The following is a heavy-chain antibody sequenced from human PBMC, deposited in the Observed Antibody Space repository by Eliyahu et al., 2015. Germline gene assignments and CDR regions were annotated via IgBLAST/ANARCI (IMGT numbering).Heavy chain of an antibody. J-gene: IGHJ3*02. CDR2: ISSSSSYI. CDR1: GFXFSSXS. V-gene: IGHV3-21*01. Sequence: EVQLVESGGGLVKPGGSLRLSCAASGFXFSSXSMNWGRQAPGKGLEWVSSISSSSSYIYYADSVKGRFTISRDNAKNSLYLQMNSLRAEDTAVYYCARDGDSGSYVAYAFDIWGQGTMVTVSS. D-gene: IGHD1-26*01. CDR3: ARDGDSGSYVAYAFDI.